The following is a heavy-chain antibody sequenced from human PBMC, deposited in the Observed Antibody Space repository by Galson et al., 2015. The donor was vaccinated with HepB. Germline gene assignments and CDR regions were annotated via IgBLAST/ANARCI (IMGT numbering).Heavy chain of an antibody. Sequence: SLRLSCAASGFTFSSYTMNWVRQAPGKGLEWLSYISTDSSTIYYADSVKGRFTISRDNAKNSLYLQMHSLRDEDTAVYYCARVADVDYGDHSHFDYWGQGTLVTVSS. CDR3: ARVADVDYGDHSHFDY. D-gene: IGHD4-17*01. CDR1: GFTFSSYT. J-gene: IGHJ4*02. CDR2: ISTDSSTI. V-gene: IGHV3-48*02.